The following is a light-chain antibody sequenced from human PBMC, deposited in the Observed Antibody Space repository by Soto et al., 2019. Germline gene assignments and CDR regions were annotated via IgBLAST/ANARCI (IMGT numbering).Light chain of an antibody. CDR1: QSVSNNY. J-gene: IGKJ1*01. CDR2: GAS. V-gene: IGKV3-20*01. Sequence: EIVMTQSPATLSVSPGERATLSCRASQSVSNNYLAWYQQKPGQAPRLLIYGASSRATGIPDRFSGSGSGTDFTLTISRLEPEDFAVYYCQQYGSSSWTFGQGTKVDI. CDR3: QQYGSSSWT.